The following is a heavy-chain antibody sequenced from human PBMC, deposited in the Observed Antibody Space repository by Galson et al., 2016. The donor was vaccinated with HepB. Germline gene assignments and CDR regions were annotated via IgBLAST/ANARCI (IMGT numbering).Heavy chain of an antibody. D-gene: IGHD3-3*01. Sequence: SLRLSCAASGFTVSSNYMSWVRQAPGKGLEWVSVIYSGGTTYYADSVKGRFTISRDNAKNTLYLQMNSLRAEDTAVYYCVRRSLGLRFFDYWGQGTLVTVSS. CDR1: GFTVSSNY. J-gene: IGHJ4*02. CDR2: IYSGGTT. CDR3: VRRSLGLRFFDY. V-gene: IGHV3-66*01.